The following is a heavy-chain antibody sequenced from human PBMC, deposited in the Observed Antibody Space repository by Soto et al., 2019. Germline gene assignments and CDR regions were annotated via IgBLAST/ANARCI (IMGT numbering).Heavy chain of an antibody. J-gene: IGHJ4*02. CDR3: ARDGSDYRFDY. D-gene: IGHD1-26*01. V-gene: IGHV3-30-3*01. CDR1: GFTFSSYA. Sequence: VVSLRLSCAASGFTFSSYAMHWVRQAPGKGLEWVAVISYDGINKYYADSVKGRFTISRDNSKNTLYLQMNSLRAEDTAVYYCARDGSDYRFDYWGQGTLVTSPQ. CDR2: ISYDGINK.